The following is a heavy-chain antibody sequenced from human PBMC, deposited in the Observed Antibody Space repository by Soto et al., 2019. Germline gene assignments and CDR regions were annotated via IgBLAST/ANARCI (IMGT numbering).Heavy chain of an antibody. J-gene: IGHJ4*02. Sequence: ASVKVSCKASGYTFTSYYMHWVRQAPGQGLEWMGIINPSGGSTSYAQKFQGRVTMTRDTSTSTHDIELGSLISEDTAVYYCARGDVGGSYWGGTVLYYWGQGTLVTVSS. V-gene: IGHV1-46*01. CDR3: ARGDVGGSYWGGTVLYY. CDR2: INPSGGST. D-gene: IGHD1-26*01. CDR1: GYTFTSYY.